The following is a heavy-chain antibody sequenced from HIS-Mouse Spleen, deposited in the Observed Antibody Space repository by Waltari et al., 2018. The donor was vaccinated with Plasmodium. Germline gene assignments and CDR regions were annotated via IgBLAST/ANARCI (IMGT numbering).Heavy chain of an antibody. Sequence: QVQLVESEGGVVQPGRSLRLSCAASGFTFSSYAMHWVRQAPGKGLEWVAVISYDGSNKYYADSVKGRFTISRDNSKNTLYLQMNSLRAEDTAVYYCAREAGSGGLYYFDYWGQGTLVTVSS. D-gene: IGHD3-10*01. J-gene: IGHJ4*02. CDR1: GFTFSSYA. V-gene: IGHV3-30-3*01. CDR3: AREAGSGGLYYFDY. CDR2: ISYDGSNK.